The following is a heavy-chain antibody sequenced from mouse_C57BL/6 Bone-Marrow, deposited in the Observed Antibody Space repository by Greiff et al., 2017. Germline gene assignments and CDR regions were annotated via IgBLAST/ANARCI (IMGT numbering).Heavy chain of an antibody. CDR3: ARWGYYGSSSMDY. D-gene: IGHD1-1*01. V-gene: IGHV1-18*01. CDR1: GYTFTDYN. J-gene: IGHJ4*01. CDR2: INPNNGGT. Sequence: VQLQQSGPELVKPGASVKIPCKASGYTFTDYNMDWVKQSHGKSLEWIGDINPNNGGTIYNQKFKGKDALTVDKSSSTAYMELRSLTSEDTAVYYCARWGYYGSSSMDYWGQGTSVTVSS.